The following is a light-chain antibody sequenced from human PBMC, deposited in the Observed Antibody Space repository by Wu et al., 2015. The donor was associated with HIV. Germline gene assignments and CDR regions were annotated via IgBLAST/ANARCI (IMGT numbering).Light chain of an antibody. Sequence: EIVLTQSPATLSLSPGERATLSCRTSQTVVTFLAWYQHKPGQAPRLLMYDISERATGIPARFIGSGSGTDFTLTINSLEPEDFAVYYCQQRSTWPVTFGQGTRLEIK. CDR2: DIS. V-gene: IGKV3-11*01. CDR3: QQRSTWPVT. J-gene: IGKJ5*01. CDR1: QTVVTF.